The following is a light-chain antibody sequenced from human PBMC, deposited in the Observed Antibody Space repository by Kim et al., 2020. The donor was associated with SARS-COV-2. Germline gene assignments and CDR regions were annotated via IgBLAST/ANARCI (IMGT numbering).Light chain of an antibody. CDR3: SAWDSSLSAWV. CDR1: KNNVGNQG. Sequence: RQTATLTCTGNKNNVGNQGAAWLQQHQGHPPKLLSYRNNNRPSGISERLSASRSENTASLTITGLQPEDEADYYCSAWDSSLSAWVFGGGTQLTVL. J-gene: IGLJ3*02. CDR2: RNN. V-gene: IGLV10-54*01.